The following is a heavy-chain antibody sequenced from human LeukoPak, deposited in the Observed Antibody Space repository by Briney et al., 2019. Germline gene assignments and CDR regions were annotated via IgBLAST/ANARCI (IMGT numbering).Heavy chain of an antibody. V-gene: IGHV3-30-3*01. CDR2: ISYDGSNK. Sequence: GGSLRLSCAASGFTVSSNYISWVRQAPGKGLEWVAVISYDGSNKYYADSVKGRFTISRDNSKNTLYLQMNSLRAEDTAVYYCAILNYYYYYMDVWGKGTTVTVSS. J-gene: IGHJ6*03. CDR3: AILNYYYYYMDV. CDR1: GFTVSSNY.